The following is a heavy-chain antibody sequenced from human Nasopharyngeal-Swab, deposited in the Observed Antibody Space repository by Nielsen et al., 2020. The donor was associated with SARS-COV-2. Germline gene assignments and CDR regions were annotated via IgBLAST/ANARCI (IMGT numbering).Heavy chain of an antibody. CDR1: GFSLSSYE. D-gene: IGHD3-22*01. J-gene: IGHJ6*02. CDR2: IGSFGSTI. Sequence: GGSLRLSCAASGFSLSSYEMNWVRQAPGKGLGWVSYIGSFGSTIYSDSVKGRITVSRDNAKNSLYLQMNSLRAEDTAVYYCARGDSSGLPQAVYGMDVWGQGTTVSVSS. CDR3: ARGDSSGLPQAVYGMDV. V-gene: IGHV3-48*03.